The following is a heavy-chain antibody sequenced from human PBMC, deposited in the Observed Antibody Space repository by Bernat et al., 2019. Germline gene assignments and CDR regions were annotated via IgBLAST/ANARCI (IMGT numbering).Heavy chain of an antibody. CDR3: ARDRYYGSGSKYNWFDP. CDR1: GFTFSSYS. Sequence: EVQLVESGGGLVKPGGSLRLSCAASGFTFSSYSMNWVRQAPGKGLEWVSSISSSSSYIYYADSVKGRFTISRDNAKNSLYLQMNSLRAEDTAVYYCARDRYYGSGSKYNWFDPWGQGTLVTVSS. V-gene: IGHV3-21*01. CDR2: ISSSSSYI. J-gene: IGHJ5*02. D-gene: IGHD3-10*01.